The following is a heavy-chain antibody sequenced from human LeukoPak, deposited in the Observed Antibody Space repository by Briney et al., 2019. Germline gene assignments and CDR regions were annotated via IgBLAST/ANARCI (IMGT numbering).Heavy chain of an antibody. D-gene: IGHD3-22*01. J-gene: IGHJ4*02. CDR3: ASRDSSVRFDY. Sequence: GESLNTSGQGSGYRLTVYWIGWLRQMPGKGRGCMGIFFPVDSDTTYRPSFDGQVTISADKSISTAYPQWTSLKASDTGMYHRASRDSSVRFDYWGQGTLVTVSS. V-gene: IGHV5-51*01. CDR2: FFPVDSDT. CDR1: GYRLTVYW.